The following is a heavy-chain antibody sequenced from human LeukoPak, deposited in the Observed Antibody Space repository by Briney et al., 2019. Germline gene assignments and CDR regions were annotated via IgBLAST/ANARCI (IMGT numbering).Heavy chain of an antibody. V-gene: IGHV3-21*01. Sequence: GGSLRLSCAASGFTFRTYNMNWVRQAPGKGLEWVSFISSSSSYIYYVDSGKGRFTISRDNAKNSLHLQMNSLRAEDAAVYYCARESGGGNLDYWGQGTLVIVSS. CDR3: ARESGGGNLDY. D-gene: IGHD4-23*01. CDR2: ISSSSSYI. CDR1: GFTFRTYN. J-gene: IGHJ4*02.